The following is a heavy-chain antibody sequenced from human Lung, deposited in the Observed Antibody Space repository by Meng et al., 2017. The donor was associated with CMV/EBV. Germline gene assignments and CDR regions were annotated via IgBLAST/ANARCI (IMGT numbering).Heavy chain of an antibody. CDR2: RKQDGSEK. V-gene: IGHV3-7*01. CDR3: ARNPVTNRRGSHFDC. D-gene: IGHD4-17*01. J-gene: IGHJ4*02. CDR1: GFILSSYW. Sequence: GGSLRLSCAASGFILSSYWMSWVRQAAGKGLEWVANRKQDGSEKYYVDSVRGRFTISRDNAKSSLYLQMNGLRAEDTAVYYCARNPVTNRRGSHFDCWGQGTXVTVSS.